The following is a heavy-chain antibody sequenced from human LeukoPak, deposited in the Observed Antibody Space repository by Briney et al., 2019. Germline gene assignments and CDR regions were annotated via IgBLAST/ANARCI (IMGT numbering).Heavy chain of an antibody. J-gene: IGHJ4*02. D-gene: IGHD6-13*01. Sequence: GGSLRLSCAASGFTFSHYAMSWVRQAPGKGLEWVSAISGDGVSTYYADSVKGLFTISRDNSKSTVYLQMGSLRAEDTAIYYCAKDYEASTSWREFFDFWGQGTLVTVSS. V-gene: IGHV3-23*01. CDR3: AKDYEASTSWREFFDF. CDR1: GFTFSHYA. CDR2: ISGDGVST.